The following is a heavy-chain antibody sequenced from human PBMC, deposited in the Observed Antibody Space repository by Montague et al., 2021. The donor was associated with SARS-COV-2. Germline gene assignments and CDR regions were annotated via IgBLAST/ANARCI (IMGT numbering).Heavy chain of an antibody. D-gene: IGHD5-24*01. J-gene: IGHJ5*02. CDR2: IYYRGST. Sequence: SETLSFTCTVSGGSINNSYWSWIRQPPGKGLEWIGYIYYRGSTNYNPSLETRVIISVDTAKNQFSLKMSSVTAADTAVYYCAREDRWNWFDPRGQGTLVIVSS. CDR1: GGSINNSY. V-gene: IGHV4-59*12. CDR3: AREDRWNWFDP.